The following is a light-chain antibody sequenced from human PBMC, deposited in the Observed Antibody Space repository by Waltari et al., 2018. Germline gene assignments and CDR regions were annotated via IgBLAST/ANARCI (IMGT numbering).Light chain of an antibody. CDR2: NND. J-gene: IGLJ2*01. V-gene: IGLV1-44*01. Sequence: QSVVTQPPSVSGTPGQTVTISCSGTNSNIGSHTVNWYQQVPGTAPKLLIYNNDQRPSGVPERFSGSKSGTSASLAVSGLQSEDEADYFCATWDDGVLFGGGTKLTVL. CDR3: ATWDDGVL. CDR1: NSNIGSHT.